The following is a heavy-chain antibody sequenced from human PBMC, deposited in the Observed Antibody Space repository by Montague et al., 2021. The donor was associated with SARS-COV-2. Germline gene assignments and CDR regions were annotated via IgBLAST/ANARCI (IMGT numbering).Heavy chain of an antibody. J-gene: IGHJ4*02. CDR3: SRGGGMIRGVVDF. D-gene: IGHD3-10*01. V-gene: IGHV3-20*01. CDR2: ISRSGDRT. CDR1: GFTFDDYG. Sequence: SLRLSCAVSGFTFDDYGMSWVRQAPGKGLEWVSGISRSGDRTAYRDSVKGRFTISRDNAKNSLYLQMNSLRVEDTAFYHCSRGGGMIRGVVDFWGQGILVSVSS.